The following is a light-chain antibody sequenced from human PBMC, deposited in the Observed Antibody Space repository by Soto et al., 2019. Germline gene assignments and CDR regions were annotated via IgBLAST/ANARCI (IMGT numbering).Light chain of an antibody. CDR2: SAP. V-gene: IGKV1-39*01. CDR1: QSIETY. Sequence: DIQMTQSPPSLSASAGDRVSITCRTSQSIETYLNWYQHKPGEAPKLLISSAPRLRSGVPSRFGGRGSGTDFTLSISSLQPEDSATYYCQQSYSTPPTFGQGTKVEIK. CDR3: QQSYSTPPT. J-gene: IGKJ2*01.